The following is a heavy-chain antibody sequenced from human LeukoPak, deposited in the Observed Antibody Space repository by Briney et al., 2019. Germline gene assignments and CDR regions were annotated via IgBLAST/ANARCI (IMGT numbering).Heavy chain of an antibody. D-gene: IGHD3-9*01. J-gene: IGHJ4*02. Sequence: GGSLRLSCVASGFTFRSHSMNWVRQAPGKGLEWVSSISSSSTYIYYADSVKGRFIISREKANTSLYLKMNSLRADDTAVYYCARDLNYDILTGSLRAYFDSWGQGTLVTVSS. CDR3: ARDLNYDILTGSLRAYFDS. CDR2: ISSSSTYI. V-gene: IGHV3-21*01. CDR1: GFTFRSHS.